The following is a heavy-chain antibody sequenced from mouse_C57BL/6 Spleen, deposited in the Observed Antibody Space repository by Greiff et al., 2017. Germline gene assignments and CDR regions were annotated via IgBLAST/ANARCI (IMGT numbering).Heavy chain of an antibody. J-gene: IGHJ4*01. CDR2: INPSSGYT. V-gene: IGHV1-7*01. CDR3: AHHYYGSSPYAMDY. D-gene: IGHD1-1*01. CDR1: GYTFTSYW. Sequence: QVQLKQSGAELAKPGASVKLSCKASGYTFTSYWMHWVKQRPGQGLEWIGYINPSSGYTKYNQKFKDKATLTADKSSNTAYMQLSSLTYEDSAVYYCAHHYYGSSPYAMDYWGQGTSVTVSS.